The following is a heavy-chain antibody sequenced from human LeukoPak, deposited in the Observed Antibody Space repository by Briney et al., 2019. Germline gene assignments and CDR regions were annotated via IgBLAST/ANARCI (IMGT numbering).Heavy chain of an antibody. J-gene: IGHJ4*02. CDR3: ARIFIRNGYSSYFDC. Sequence: SETLTLTCTVSGFSISSGHYWGWVRQPPGAGLEWIGSVYQSGTTYYNPSLKSRVTTSVDMSKNQFSLRLRPVTAADTAVYYCARIFIRNGYSSYFDCWGQGTLVTVSS. D-gene: IGHD5-18*01. V-gene: IGHV4-38-2*02. CDR1: GFSISSGHY. CDR2: VYQSGTT.